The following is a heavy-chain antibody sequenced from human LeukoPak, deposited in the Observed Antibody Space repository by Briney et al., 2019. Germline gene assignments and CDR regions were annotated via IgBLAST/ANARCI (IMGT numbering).Heavy chain of an antibody. D-gene: IGHD6-13*01. J-gene: IGHJ1*01. V-gene: IGHV4-34*01. CDR3: ARKYGYSSRRAYFQH. Sequence: PSETLSLTCAVYGGSFSGYYWSWIRQPPGKGLEWIGEINHSGSTNYNPSLKSRVTISVDTSKNQFSLKLSSVTAADTAVYYCARKYGYSSRRAYFQHWGQGTLVTVSS. CDR2: INHSGST. CDR1: GGSFSGYY.